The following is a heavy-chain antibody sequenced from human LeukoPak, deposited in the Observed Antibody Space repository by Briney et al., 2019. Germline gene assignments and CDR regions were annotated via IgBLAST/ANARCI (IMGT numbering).Heavy chain of an antibody. J-gene: IGHJ6*02. CDR3: ARHDDIPVFRNGLDV. D-gene: IGHD6-19*01. V-gene: IGHV4-34*01. CDR1: GVSFSDYY. CDR2: INHGGSS. Sequence: SETLSLTCAVYGVSFSDYYWSWIRQPPGKGLEWIGEINHGGSSDYNPSLRSRVTISVDASKNQFSLRLSSVTAADTAVYYCARHDDIPVFRNGLDVWGQGTTVTVS.